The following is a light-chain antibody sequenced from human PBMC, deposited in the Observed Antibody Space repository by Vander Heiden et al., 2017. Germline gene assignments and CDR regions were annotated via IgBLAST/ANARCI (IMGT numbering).Light chain of an antibody. V-gene: IGKV1-33*01. J-gene: IGKJ2*01. Sequence: DIQMTQSPPSLSASVGDRVTITCQASQDIVTYVIWFQQKSGKAPKALIYDASSLETGISSRFSGSKTGTEFTFIISGLQPEDFATYYCQQYYLHPYTFGQGTKLEIK. CDR3: QQYYLHPYT. CDR1: QDIVTY. CDR2: DAS.